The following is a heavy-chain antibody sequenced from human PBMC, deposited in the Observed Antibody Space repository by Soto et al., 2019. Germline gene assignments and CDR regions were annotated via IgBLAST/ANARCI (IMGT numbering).Heavy chain of an antibody. CDR1: GFTFSSYG. V-gene: IGHV3-33*01. CDR2: IWYDGNDK. D-gene: IGHD6-6*01. J-gene: IGHJ4*02. CDR3: ARDRHSSSSGYFEY. Sequence: GGSLRLSCAASGFTFSSYGMHWVRQAPGKGREWVAVIWYDGNDKYYADFVKGRFTISRDNAKNTVSLQMNSLRAEDTAVYYCARDRHSSSSGYFEYWGQGTLVTVSS.